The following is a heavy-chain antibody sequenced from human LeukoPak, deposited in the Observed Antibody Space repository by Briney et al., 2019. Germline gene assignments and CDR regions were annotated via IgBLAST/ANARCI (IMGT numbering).Heavy chain of an antibody. Sequence: SVKVSCTASGGNFSRLAISWVRQAPGQGLGWMGGIIPIFGTPKNAQKFQGRVTIATDESTSTAYMELTNVRYEDTAVYYCASGGVGSGPYELPFDCWGQGTLVTVSS. CDR3: ASGGVGSGPYELPFDC. D-gene: IGHD3-10*01. CDR1: GGNFSRLA. CDR2: IIPIFGTP. J-gene: IGHJ4*02. V-gene: IGHV1-69*05.